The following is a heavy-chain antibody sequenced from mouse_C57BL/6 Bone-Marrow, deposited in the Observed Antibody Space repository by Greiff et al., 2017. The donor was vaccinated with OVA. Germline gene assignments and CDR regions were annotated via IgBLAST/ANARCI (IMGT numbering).Heavy chain of an antibody. J-gene: IGHJ1*03. D-gene: IGHD1-1*01. V-gene: IGHV1-82*01. CDR3: ARRGDYGSSFYWYFDV. Sequence: VQLVESGPELVKPGASVKISCKASGYAFSSSWMNWVKQRPGKGLEWIGRIYPGDGDTNYNGKFKGKATLTADKSSSTAYMQLSSLTSEDSAVYFCARRGDYGSSFYWYFDVWGTGTTVTVSS. CDR2: IYPGDGDT. CDR1: GYAFSSSW.